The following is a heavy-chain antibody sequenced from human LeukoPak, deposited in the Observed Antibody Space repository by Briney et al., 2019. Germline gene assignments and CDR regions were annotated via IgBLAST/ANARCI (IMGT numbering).Heavy chain of an antibody. Sequence: PGGSLRLSCAASGFTFSSYSMNWVRQAPGKGLEWVSSISSSSSYIYYADSVKGRFTISRDNAKNSLYLQMNSLRAEDTAVYYCTRGLYGSGSYHPLSDPWGQGTLVTVSS. V-gene: IGHV3-21*03. CDR2: ISSSSSYI. J-gene: IGHJ5*02. CDR1: GFTFSSYS. D-gene: IGHD3-10*01. CDR3: TRGLYGSGSYHPLSDP.